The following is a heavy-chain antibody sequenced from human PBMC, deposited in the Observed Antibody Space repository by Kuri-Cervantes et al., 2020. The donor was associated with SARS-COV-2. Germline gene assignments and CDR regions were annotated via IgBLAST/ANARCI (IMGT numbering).Heavy chain of an antibody. CDR2: IYHSGST. CDR3: ARGGAGATDFDY. J-gene: IGHJ4*02. Sequence: SETLSLTCAVYGGSFSGYSWSWIRQPPGKGLEWIGYIYHSGSTYYNPSLKSRVTISVDTSKNQFSLKLSSVTAADTAVYYCARGGAGATDFDYWGQGTLVTVSS. V-gene: IGHV4-34*01. CDR1: GGSFSGYS. D-gene: IGHD1-26*01.